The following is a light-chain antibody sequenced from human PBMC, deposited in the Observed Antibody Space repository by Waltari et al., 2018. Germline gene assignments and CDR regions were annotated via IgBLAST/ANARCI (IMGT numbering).Light chain of an antibody. V-gene: IGKV3-20*01. J-gene: IGKJ4*01. CDR1: QTVRTTY. CDR3: QQYDISPLT. CDR2: GAS. Sequence: EIVLTQSPGTLSLSPGERATLSCRASQTVRTTYLAWYQQKPSQAPTLLIYGASSRATGIPDMFSGSGSVTDFSLTISSLEPEDFAVYYCQQYDISPLTFGGGTKVEIK.